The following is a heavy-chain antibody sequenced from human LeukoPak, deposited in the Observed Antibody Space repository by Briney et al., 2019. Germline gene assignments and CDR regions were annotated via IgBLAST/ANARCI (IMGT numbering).Heavy chain of an antibody. CDR3: ARGVTVTTNYYYYMDV. CDR1: GGTFSSYA. Sequence: SVKVSCKASGGTFSSYAISWVRQAPGQGLEWMGGIIPIFGTANYAQKFQGRVTITPDESTSTAYMELSSLRSEDTAVYYCARGVTVTTNYYYYMDVWGKGTTVAVSS. V-gene: IGHV1-69*01. D-gene: IGHD4-11*01. J-gene: IGHJ6*03. CDR2: IIPIFGTA.